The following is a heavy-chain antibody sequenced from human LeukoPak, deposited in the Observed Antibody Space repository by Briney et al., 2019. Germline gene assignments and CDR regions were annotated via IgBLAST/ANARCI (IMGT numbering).Heavy chain of an antibody. CDR3: ARWEYCSGGSCYPYFDY. Sequence: PGGSLRLSCAASGFTFSSCSMNWVRQAPGKGLEWVSSISSSSSYIYYADSVKGRFTISRDNAKNSLYLQMNSLRAEDTAVYYCARWEYCSGGSCYPYFDYWGQGTLVTVSS. J-gene: IGHJ4*02. CDR1: GFTFSSCS. CDR2: ISSSSSYI. D-gene: IGHD2-15*01. V-gene: IGHV3-21*01.